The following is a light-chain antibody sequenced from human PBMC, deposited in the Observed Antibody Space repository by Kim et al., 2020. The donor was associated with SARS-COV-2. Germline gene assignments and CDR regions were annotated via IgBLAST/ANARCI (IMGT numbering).Light chain of an antibody. Sequence: PASISHRSSQSLVYSDGNTYLSWFQQRPGQSPRRLIYKVSNRDSGVPGRFSGSGSGTDFTLKITGVGAEDVGIYYCMQGTRSPPSTVGQGTRLEI. J-gene: IGKJ2*02. CDR1: QSLVYSDGNTY. CDR2: KVS. CDR3: MQGTRSPPST. V-gene: IGKV2-30*01.